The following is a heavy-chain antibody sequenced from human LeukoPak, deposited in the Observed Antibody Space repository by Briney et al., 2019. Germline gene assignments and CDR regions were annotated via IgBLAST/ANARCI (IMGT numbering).Heavy chain of an antibody. CDR3: AHSIWGYCSSTSCSKYAFDI. V-gene: IGHV1-69*13. J-gene: IGHJ3*02. D-gene: IGHD2-2*01. CDR2: IIPIFGTA. CDR1: GYTFTSYA. Sequence: SVKVSCKASGYTFTSYAISWVRQAPGQGLEWMGGIIPIFGTANYAQKFQGRVTITADESTSTAYMELSSLRSEDTAVYYCAHSIWGYCSSTSCSKYAFDIWGQGTMVTVSS.